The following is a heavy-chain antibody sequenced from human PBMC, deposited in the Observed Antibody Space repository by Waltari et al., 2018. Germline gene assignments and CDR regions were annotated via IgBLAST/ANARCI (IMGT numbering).Heavy chain of an antibody. CDR1: GFPFRNSG. J-gene: IGHJ5*02. V-gene: IGHV3-33*08. D-gene: IGHD2-2*01. CDR3: ARGVPAAKGWFDT. Sequence: QVRLVESGGGVVLPGTPRRRSCAASGFPFRNSGIHWVRQAPGKGLEWAGVTWFDGTKEEYADSVKGRFTVSRDNSNNTAFLQMKNLRDDDTAVYYCARGVPAAKGWFDTWGQGTRVTASS. CDR2: TWFDGTKE.